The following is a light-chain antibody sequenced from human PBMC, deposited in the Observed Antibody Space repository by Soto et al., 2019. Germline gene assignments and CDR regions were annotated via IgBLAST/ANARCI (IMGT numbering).Light chain of an antibody. CDR3: QQYGSSPIT. V-gene: IGKV3-20*01. J-gene: IGKJ5*01. CDR1: QSVSSSY. CDR2: GAS. Sequence: EIVLTQSPGILSLSPGQRSILSRMPSQSVSSSYLAWYQQRPGQAPRLLIYGASSRATGIPDRFSGSGSGTDFTLTISRLEPEDFAVYYCQQYGSSPITFGQGTRLEIK.